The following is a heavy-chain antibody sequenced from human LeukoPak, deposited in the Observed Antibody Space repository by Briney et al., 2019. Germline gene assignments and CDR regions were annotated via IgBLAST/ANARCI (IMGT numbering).Heavy chain of an antibody. Sequence: PGGSLRLSCAASGFTFSSYGMHWVRQAPGKGLEWVAVISYDGSNKYYVDSVKGRFTISRDNSKNTLYLQMNSLRAEDTAVYYCAKEGIAAEFEYYFDYWGQGTLVTVSS. CDR1: GFTFSSYG. J-gene: IGHJ4*02. CDR2: ISYDGSNK. CDR3: AKEGIAAEFEYYFDY. D-gene: IGHD6-6*01. V-gene: IGHV3-30*18.